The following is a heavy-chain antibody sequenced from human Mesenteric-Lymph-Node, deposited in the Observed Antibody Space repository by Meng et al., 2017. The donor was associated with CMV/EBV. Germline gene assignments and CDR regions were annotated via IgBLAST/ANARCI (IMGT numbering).Heavy chain of an antibody. D-gene: IGHD3-10*01. V-gene: IGHV3-30*16. CDR1: GFTFSSYA. J-gene: IGHJ4*02. Sequence: SLKIFCAASGFTFSSYAMHWVRQAPGKGLDWVAFITYDGSPQYYADSLKGRFTISRDNSKNTLYLQMNSLRAEDTALYYCARNYISGSIDYWGQGTLVTVSS. CDR2: ITYDGSPQ. CDR3: ARNYISGSIDY.